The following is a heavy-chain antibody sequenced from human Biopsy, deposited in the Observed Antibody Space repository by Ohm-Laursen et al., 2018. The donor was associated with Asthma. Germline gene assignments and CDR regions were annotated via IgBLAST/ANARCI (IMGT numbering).Heavy chain of an antibody. V-gene: IGHV3-15*01. CDR2: IKSKTDGGTT. J-gene: IGHJ4*02. CDR3: TTDYLVQGVIGVDY. CDR1: GFTFSNAW. D-gene: IGHD3-10*01. Sequence: SLRLSCAAPGFTFSNAWMSWVRQAPGKGLEWVGRIKSKTDGGTTDYAAPVKGRFTISRDDSKNTLYLQMNSLKTEDTAVYYCTTDYLVQGVIGVDYWGQGTLVTVSS.